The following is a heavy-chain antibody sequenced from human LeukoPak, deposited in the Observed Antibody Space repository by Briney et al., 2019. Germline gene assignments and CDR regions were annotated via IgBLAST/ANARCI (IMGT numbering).Heavy chain of an antibody. Sequence: PSETLSLTCTVSGGSISGYYWTWIRQPPGKGLDWVANIYNSGTSNYNPSLRSRLTISVDTSKNQFSLKLSSVTAADTAVYYCARDMSGYSYGLPVDWFDPWGQGTLVTVSS. D-gene: IGHD5-18*01. CDR1: GGSISGYY. CDR2: IYNSGTS. V-gene: IGHV4-4*08. CDR3: ARDMSGYSYGLPVDWFDP. J-gene: IGHJ5*02.